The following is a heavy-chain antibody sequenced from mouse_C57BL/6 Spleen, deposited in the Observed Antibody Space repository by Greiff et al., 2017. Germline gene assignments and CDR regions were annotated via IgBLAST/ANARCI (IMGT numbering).Heavy chain of an antibody. CDR1: GFTFSDYG. CDR2: ISSGSSTI. CDR3: ARVDVYLYYYAMDY. Sequence: DVHLVESGGGLVKPGGSLKLSCAASGFTFSDYGMHWVRQAPEKGLEWVAYISSGSSTIYYADTVKGRFTISRDNAKNTLFLQMTSLRSEDTAMYYCARVDVYLYYYAMDYWGQGTSVTVSS. D-gene: IGHD5-1*01. J-gene: IGHJ4*01. V-gene: IGHV5-17*01.